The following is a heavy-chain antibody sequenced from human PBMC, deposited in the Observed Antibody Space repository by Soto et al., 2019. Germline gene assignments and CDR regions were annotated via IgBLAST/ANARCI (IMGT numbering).Heavy chain of an antibody. J-gene: IGHJ3*01. D-gene: IGHD2-21*01. Sequence: EVQLVESGGGLVQPGGSLTLSCAASGFTVSNHWMHWVGQAPGRGLESISRIKTDGTYTDYADSVKGRFTISRDNAKNMLYLQMDSLRPEDTAVYYCARPKGAAYSAFDVWGQGTVVTVSS. CDR2: IKTDGTYT. CDR3: ARPKGAAYSAFDV. CDR1: GFTVSNHW. V-gene: IGHV3-74*01.